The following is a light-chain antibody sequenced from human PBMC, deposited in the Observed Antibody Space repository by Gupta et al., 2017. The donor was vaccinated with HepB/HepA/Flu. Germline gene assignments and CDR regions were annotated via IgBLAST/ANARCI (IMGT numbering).Light chain of an antibody. CDR2: DVR. CDR3: SSYTSSSTPGREVV. CDR1: SSDVGGYNY. Sequence: QSALTQPASVSGSPGQSITISCTGTSSDVGGYNYVSWYQQHPGKAPKLMIYDVRNRPSGVSNRFSGSKSGNTASLTISGLQAEDEADYYCSSYTSSSTPGREVVFGGGTKLTVL. J-gene: IGLJ2*01. V-gene: IGLV2-14*03.